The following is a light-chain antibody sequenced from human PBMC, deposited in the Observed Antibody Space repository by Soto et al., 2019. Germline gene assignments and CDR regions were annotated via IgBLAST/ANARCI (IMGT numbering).Light chain of an antibody. Sequence: QSALTQPASVSGSPGQSITLSCTGTSSDIGGYDYVSWYQRHPGKAPKLIIYDVNNRPSGVSNRFSGSKSGNTDSLTISGLQDEDEADYYCTSYTSGSSHVVFGGGTKLTVL. CDR2: DVN. CDR3: TSYTSGSSHVV. CDR1: SSDIGGYDY. V-gene: IGLV2-14*01. J-gene: IGLJ2*01.